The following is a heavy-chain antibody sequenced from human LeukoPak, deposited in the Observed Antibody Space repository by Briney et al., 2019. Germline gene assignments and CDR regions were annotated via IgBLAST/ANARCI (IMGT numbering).Heavy chain of an antibody. CDR2: LGGDSDST. CDR3: LLAARDY. D-gene: IGHD6-25*01. V-gene: IGHV3-23*01. Sequence: GGSLRLSCAASGFTFSSYDMSWVRQAPGKGLEWVSGLGGDSDSTYYADSVKGRFTISRDISKNTLYLQMSSLRAEDTAVYYCLLAARDYWGQGTLSPSPQ. J-gene: IGHJ4*02. CDR1: GFTFSSYD.